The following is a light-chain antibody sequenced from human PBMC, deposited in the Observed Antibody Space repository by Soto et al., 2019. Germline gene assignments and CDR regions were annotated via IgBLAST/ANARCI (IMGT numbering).Light chain of an antibody. V-gene: IGLV1-47*02. J-gene: IGLJ1*01. CDR1: TPNIGTFY. CDR2: LGD. CDR3: AAWDDNLNAYV. Sequence: QSVLTQPPSASSTPGQTVTISCSGSTPNIGTFYVYWYQHLPGTAPKLLIYLGDQRASGVSDRFSGSKSGTSASLAINGLRSDDEADYYCAAWDDNLNAYVFGSGIKLTVL.